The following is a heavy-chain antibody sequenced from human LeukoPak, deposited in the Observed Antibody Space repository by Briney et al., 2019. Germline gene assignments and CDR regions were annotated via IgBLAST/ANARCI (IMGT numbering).Heavy chain of an antibody. J-gene: IGHJ4*02. V-gene: IGHV5-51*01. Sequence: GESLNIYGMCSGFTYPSYWMCSPRQMPGKGLEWMGIIYPGDSKTMYSPSFQGQVTISADKSISAASLQWSSLKAPDTAMYYCARFAYGSDYSASQYWGQGSLVTVSS. CDR3: ARFAYGSDYSASQY. CDR2: IYPGDSKT. D-gene: IGHD3-22*01. CDR1: GFTYPSYW.